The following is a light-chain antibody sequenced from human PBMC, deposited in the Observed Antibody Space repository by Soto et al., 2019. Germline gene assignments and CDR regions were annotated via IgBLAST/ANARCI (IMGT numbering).Light chain of an antibody. V-gene: IGKV1-5*01. CDR1: QSISSW. CDR2: DAS. J-gene: IGKJ1*01. Sequence: DIQMTQSPATLSASVGDRVTITCRASQSISSWLAWYQQKPGKVPKLLIDDASSLESRVPSRFSGSGSRTEFTLTISSLQPDDFATYYCQQYNTYPWTFGQGTKVEIK. CDR3: QQYNTYPWT.